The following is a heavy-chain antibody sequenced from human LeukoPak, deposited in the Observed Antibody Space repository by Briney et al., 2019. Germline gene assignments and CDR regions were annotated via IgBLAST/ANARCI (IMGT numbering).Heavy chain of an antibody. V-gene: IGHV3-11*04. CDR3: AKDLRRLTAMGVFDY. J-gene: IGHJ4*02. CDR2: ISSSGSTI. D-gene: IGHD5-18*01. CDR1: GFTFSDYY. Sequence: PGGSLRLSCAASGFTFSDYYMSWIRQAPGKGLEWVSYISSSGSTIYYADSVKGRFTISRDNAKNSLYLQMNSLRAEDTAVYYCAKDLRRLTAMGVFDYWGQGTLVTVSS.